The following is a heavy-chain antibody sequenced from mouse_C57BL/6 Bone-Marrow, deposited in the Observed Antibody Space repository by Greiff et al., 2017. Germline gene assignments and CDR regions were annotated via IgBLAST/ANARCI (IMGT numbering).Heavy chain of an antibody. D-gene: IGHD2-4*01. Sequence: VQLVESGPGLVAPSQSLSITCTVSGFSLTSYAISWVRQPPGKGLEWLGVIWTGGGTNYNSALKSRLSISKDNSKSQVFLKMNSLQTDDTARYYCARNFDYDAEYYFDYWGQGTTLTVSS. V-gene: IGHV2-9-1*01. J-gene: IGHJ2*01. CDR1: GFSLTSYA. CDR3: ARNFDYDAEYYFDY. CDR2: IWTGGGT.